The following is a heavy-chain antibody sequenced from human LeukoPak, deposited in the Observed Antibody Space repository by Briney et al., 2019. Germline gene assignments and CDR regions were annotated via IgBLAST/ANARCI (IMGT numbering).Heavy chain of an antibody. CDR2: ISWDGGST. Sequence: PGGSLRLPCAASGFTFDDYDMHWVRQAPGKGLEWVSLISWDGGSTYYADSVKGRFTISRDNSKNSLYLQMNSLRAEDTALYYCTKGIGSMDVWGKGTTVTVSS. V-gene: IGHV3-43D*03. CDR3: TKGIGSMDV. CDR1: GFTFDDYD. D-gene: IGHD2-15*01. J-gene: IGHJ6*04.